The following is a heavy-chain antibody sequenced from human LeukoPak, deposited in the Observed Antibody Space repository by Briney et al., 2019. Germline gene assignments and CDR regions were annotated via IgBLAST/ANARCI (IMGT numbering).Heavy chain of an antibody. Sequence: GGSLRLSCAASGFTVSSNYMSWVRQAPGKGLEWVSVIYSGGSTYYADSVKGRFTISRDNSKNTLYLQMNSLRAEDTAVYYCARVFVRGSGSYYNIHYYYYMDVWGKGTTVTVSS. J-gene: IGHJ6*03. D-gene: IGHD3-10*01. V-gene: IGHV3-66*02. CDR2: IYSGGST. CDR1: GFTVSSNY. CDR3: ARVFVRGSGSYYNIHYYYYMDV.